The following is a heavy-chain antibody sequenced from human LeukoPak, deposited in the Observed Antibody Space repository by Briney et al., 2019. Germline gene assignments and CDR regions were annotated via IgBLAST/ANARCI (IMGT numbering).Heavy chain of an antibody. CDR1: GGSISSGGYY. CDR3: ARTRDANAYYYYYGMDV. V-gene: IGHV4-30-4*01. Sequence: SETLSLTCTVSGGSISSGGYYWSWIRQPPGKGLKWIGYIYYSGSTYYNPSLKSRVTISVDTSKNQFSLKLSSVTAADTAVYYCARTRDANAYYYYYGMDVWGQGTTVTVSS. D-gene: IGHD2-2*01. CDR2: IYYSGST. J-gene: IGHJ6*02.